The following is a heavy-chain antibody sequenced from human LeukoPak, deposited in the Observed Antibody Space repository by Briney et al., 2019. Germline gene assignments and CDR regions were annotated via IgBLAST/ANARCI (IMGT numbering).Heavy chain of an antibody. CDR3: ATGNYYDSSGSYSCQAFDL. CDR2: IYRGGGT. J-gene: IGHJ3*01. D-gene: IGHD3-22*01. CDR1: GXTFSGYS. V-gene: IGHV3-66*01. Sequence: GGSLRLSCAASGXTFSGYSVNWVRQAPGKGLEWVSGIYRGGGTYYADFVKGRFTISRDDSKNTVYVHLNSLRAEDTAVYFCATGNYYDSSGSYSCQAFDLWGQGTMVTVSS.